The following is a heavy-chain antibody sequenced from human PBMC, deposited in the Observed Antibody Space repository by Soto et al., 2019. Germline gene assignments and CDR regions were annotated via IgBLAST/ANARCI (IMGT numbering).Heavy chain of an antibody. D-gene: IGHD1-26*01. Sequence: QVRLVQSGAEVKKPGASVKVSCKASGYTFANHGISWVRQAPGQGLQWMGWISGYSGNTNYPQKDQGRVTMTTDTSTSTAYMELKSMTSADTAVYYCARDQGGSYYVAIDSWGQGTLVTVSS. J-gene: IGHJ4*02. CDR1: GYTFANHG. CDR3: ARDQGGSYYVAIDS. V-gene: IGHV1-18*04. CDR2: ISGYSGNT.